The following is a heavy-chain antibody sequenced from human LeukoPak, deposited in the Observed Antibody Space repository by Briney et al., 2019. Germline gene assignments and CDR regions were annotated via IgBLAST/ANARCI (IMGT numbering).Heavy chain of an antibody. J-gene: IGHJ6*02. D-gene: IGHD3-22*01. CDR1: GGTFSSYA. Sequence: SVKVSCKASGGTFSSYAISWVRQAPGQGLEWMGRIIPILGIANYAQKFQARVTITADKSTSTAYMELSSLRSEDTAVYYCAREHTMVVVVITTDYYYGMDVWGQGTTVTVSS. V-gene: IGHV1-69*04. CDR3: AREHTMVVVVITTDYYYGMDV. CDR2: IIPILGIA.